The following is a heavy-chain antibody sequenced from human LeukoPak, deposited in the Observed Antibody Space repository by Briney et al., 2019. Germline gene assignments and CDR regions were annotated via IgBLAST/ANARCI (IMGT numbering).Heavy chain of an antibody. CDR3: ARSDHLQMSYDY. CDR2: INPNSGGT. D-gene: IGHD1-26*01. J-gene: IGHJ4*02. CDR1: GYTFTGYY. Sequence: ASVKVSFKSSGYTFTGYYMHWVRQAPGQGLEWMGWINPNSGGTNYAQKFQDRVTMTRDTSITTAYMELSRLTSDDTAVYYCARSDHLQMSYDYWGQGTLVTVSS. V-gene: IGHV1-2*02.